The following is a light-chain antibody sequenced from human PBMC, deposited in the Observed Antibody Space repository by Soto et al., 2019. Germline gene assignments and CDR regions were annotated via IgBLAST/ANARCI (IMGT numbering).Light chain of an antibody. CDR1: QSVDNF. V-gene: IGKV3-11*01. J-gene: IGKJ1*01. CDR2: DAS. Sequence: EIVLTQSPATLSLSPGERVTLSCRASQSVDNFLAWYHQKPGQAPTLLICDASNRAAGIPARFSGSGSGTDSTLTIRSIEPDDFAMDQGQQRINWARTFGQGTKVEVK. CDR3: QQRINWART.